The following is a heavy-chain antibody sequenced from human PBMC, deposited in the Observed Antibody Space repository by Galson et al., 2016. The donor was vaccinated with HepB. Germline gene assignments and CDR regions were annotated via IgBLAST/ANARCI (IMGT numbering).Heavy chain of an antibody. V-gene: IGHV3-33*03. D-gene: IGHD6-25*01. CDR1: GFDFGSHG. CDR3: ARESARSSGWEHLYYYGMDV. Sequence: SLRLSCAASGFDFGSHGMHWVRQAPGKGLEWVALIWYSGKSKFYSDSVRGRFTISRDNSRKTVFLEMNSLRIEDTGRYYCARESARSSGWEHLYYYGMDVWGRGTTVIVSS. J-gene: IGHJ6*02. CDR2: IWYSGKSK.